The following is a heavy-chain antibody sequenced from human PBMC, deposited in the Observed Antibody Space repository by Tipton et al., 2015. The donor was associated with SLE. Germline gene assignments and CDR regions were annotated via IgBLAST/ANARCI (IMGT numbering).Heavy chain of an antibody. D-gene: IGHD4/OR15-4a*01. J-gene: IGHJ4*02. CDR1: GGSFSGYY. Sequence: TLSLTCVVYGGSFSGYYWSWIRQPPGKGLEWIGYIYYSGGTNYNPSLKSRVSISIDTSKNQFSLKVSSVTAADTAVYYCATVWWNRFYFDYWGQGTLVTVSS. CDR3: ATVWWNRFYFDY. CDR2: IYYSGGT. V-gene: IGHV4-59*07.